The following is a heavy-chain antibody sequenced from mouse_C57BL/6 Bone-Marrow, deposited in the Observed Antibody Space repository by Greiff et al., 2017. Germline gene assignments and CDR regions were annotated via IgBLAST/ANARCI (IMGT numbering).Heavy chain of an antibody. CDR3: ARHGDGYRFAY. D-gene: IGHD2-3*01. CDR1: GFTFSSYG. J-gene: IGHJ3*01. CDR2: ISSGGSYT. V-gene: IGHV5-6*01. Sequence: EVQLVESGGDLVKPGGSLKLSCAASGFTFSSYGMSWVRQTPDKRLEWVATISSGGSYTYYPDSVKGRFTISRDNAKNTLDLQMSSRKSEDTAMVYCARHGDGYRFAYWGQGTLVTVSA.